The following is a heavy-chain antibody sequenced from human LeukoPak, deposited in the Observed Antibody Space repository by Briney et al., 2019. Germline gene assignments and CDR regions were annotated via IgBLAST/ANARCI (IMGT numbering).Heavy chain of an antibody. V-gene: IGHV1-18*01. CDR3: ARSLYWVGSSYWYFDL. D-gene: IGHD1-26*01. J-gene: IGHJ2*01. CDR1: GYTFTSYG. Sequence: ASVKVSCKGSGYTFTSYGISWVRQAPGQGLEWMGWISAYNGNTNYAQKLQGRVTMTTDTSTSTAYMELRSLRSDDTAVYYCARSLYWVGSSYWYFDLWGRGTLVTVSS. CDR2: ISAYNGNT.